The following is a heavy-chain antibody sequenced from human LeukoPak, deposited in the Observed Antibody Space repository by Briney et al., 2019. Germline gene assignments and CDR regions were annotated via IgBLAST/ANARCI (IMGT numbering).Heavy chain of an antibody. CDR1: GFTASSNY. J-gene: IGHJ6*03. CDR3: ARDAYSSGWSNYYYYMDV. V-gene: IGHV3-53*01. CDR2: IYSGDST. Sequence: SGGSLRLSCAASGFTASSNYMSWVRQAPGKGLEWVSVIYSGDSTYYADSVKGRFTISRDNAKNSLYLQMNSLRAEDTAVYYCARDAYSSGWSNYYYYMDVWGKGTTVTVSS. D-gene: IGHD6-19*01.